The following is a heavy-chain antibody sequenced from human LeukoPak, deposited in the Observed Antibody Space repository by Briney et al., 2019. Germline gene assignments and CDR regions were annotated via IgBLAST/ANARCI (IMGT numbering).Heavy chain of an antibody. D-gene: IGHD6-13*01. V-gene: IGHV4-4*07. J-gene: IGHJ4*02. CDR1: GGSISSFY. Sequence: PSETLSLTCTVSGGSISSFYWSWIRQPAGKGLEWIGRIYFSGSTNYNPSLKSRVTISVDTSKNQFSLKLSSVTAADTAVYYCARKSIVTAGRKPYDFWDQGTLVTVSP. CDR3: ARKSIVTAGRKPYDF. CDR2: IYFSGST.